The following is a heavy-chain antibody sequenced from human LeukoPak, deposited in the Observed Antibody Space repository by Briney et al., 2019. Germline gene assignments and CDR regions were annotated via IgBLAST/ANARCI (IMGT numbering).Heavy chain of an antibody. CDR3: ARGSTYSSGWYTGFDY. J-gene: IGHJ4*02. D-gene: IGHD6-19*01. Sequence: PGGSLRLSCAGSGFTFSSYSMNWVRQAPGKGLEWVSSITSSSSYIYYEDSVKGRFTISRDNAKKSVYLQMNSLRAEDTAVYYCARGSTYSSGWYTGFDYWGQGTLVTVSS. CDR1: GFTFSSYS. CDR2: ITSSSSYI. V-gene: IGHV3-21*01.